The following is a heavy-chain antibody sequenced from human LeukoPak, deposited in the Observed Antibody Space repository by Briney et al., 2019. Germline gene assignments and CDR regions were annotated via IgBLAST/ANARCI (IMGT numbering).Heavy chain of an antibody. CDR1: GFTFNAFG. J-gene: IGHJ6*02. D-gene: IGHD3-3*01. Sequence: PGGSLRLSCAASGFTFNAFGMNWVRQAPGKGLEWVSYIGTTSGAIYYAGSVKGRFTISRDSAKNSLYLQMNSLRAEDTAVYYCAKTITIFGVVPSYGMDIWGQGTTVTVSS. CDR2: IGTTSGAI. V-gene: IGHV3-48*01. CDR3: AKTITIFGVVPSYGMDI.